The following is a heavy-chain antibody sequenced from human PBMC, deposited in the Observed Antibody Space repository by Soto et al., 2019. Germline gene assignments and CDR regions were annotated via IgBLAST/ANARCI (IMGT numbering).Heavy chain of an antibody. D-gene: IGHD3-22*01. J-gene: IGHJ4*02. CDR1: GFTVSSTY. CDR2: LYPDGRA. Sequence: PGGSLRLSCTASGFTVSSTYLTWVRQAPGKGLKWVSVLYPDGRAYYANSVRGRFTISTDNSQNSVSLQMNTLRAEDTAIYYCARGLGREYHDNRGYFHLDYWGQGTMVTVYS. CDR3: ARGLGREYHDNRGYFHLDY. V-gene: IGHV3-53*01.